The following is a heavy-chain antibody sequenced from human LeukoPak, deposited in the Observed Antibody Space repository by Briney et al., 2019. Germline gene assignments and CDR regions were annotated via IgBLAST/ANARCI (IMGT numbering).Heavy chain of an antibody. CDR3: ARAILTGYSRFDY. V-gene: IGHV4-34*01. Sequence: SETLSLTCAVYGGSFSGYYWSWIRQPPGKGLEWIGEINHSGSTNYNPSLKSRVTISVDTSKNQFSLKLSSVTAADTAVYYCARAILTGYSRFDYWGQGTLVTVSS. J-gene: IGHJ4*02. CDR1: GGSFSGYY. D-gene: IGHD3-9*01. CDR2: INHSGST.